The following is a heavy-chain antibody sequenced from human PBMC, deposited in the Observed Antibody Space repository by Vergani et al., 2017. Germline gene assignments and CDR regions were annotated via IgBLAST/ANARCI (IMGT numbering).Heavy chain of an antibody. CDR3: AKEYSSSWYYFDY. J-gene: IGHJ4*02. Sequence: EVQLVESGGVVVQPGGSLRLSCAASGFTFDDYTMHWVRQAPGKGLEWVSLISWDGGSTYYADSVKGRFTISRDNSKHSLYLQMNSLRTEDTALYYCAKEYSSSWYYFDYWGQGTLVTVSS. CDR2: ISWDGGST. V-gene: IGHV3-43*01. D-gene: IGHD6-13*01. CDR1: GFTFDDYT.